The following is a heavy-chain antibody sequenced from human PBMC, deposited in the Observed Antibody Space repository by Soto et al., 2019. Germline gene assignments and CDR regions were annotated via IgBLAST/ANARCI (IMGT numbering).Heavy chain of an antibody. J-gene: IGHJ4*02. D-gene: IGHD3-3*01. CDR1: GFTFSSYA. V-gene: IGHV3-23*01. CDR2: ISGSGGST. CDR3: AKDRQSDDDFWSGYYLNYFDY. Sequence: GSLRLSCAASGFTFSSYAMSWVRQAPGKGLEWVSAISGSGGSTYYADSVKGRFTISRDNSKNTLYLQMNSLRAEDTAVYYCAKDRQSDDDFWSGYYLNYFDYWGQGTLVTVSS.